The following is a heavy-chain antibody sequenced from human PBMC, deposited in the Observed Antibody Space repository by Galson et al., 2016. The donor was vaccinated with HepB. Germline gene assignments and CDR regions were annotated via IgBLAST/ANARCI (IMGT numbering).Heavy chain of an antibody. J-gene: IGHJ4*02. V-gene: IGHV3-30-3*01. D-gene: IGHD1-26*01. CDR3: ATDPIVGVPDYFDY. Sequence: SLRLSCAVSGFTFSNYAMHWVRQAPGKGLEWVAVTDGTNKYYAASVKGRFTIPRDDSKSTLYLQMDRLRAEDTAVYYCATDPIVGVPDYFDYWGQGTLVTVSS. CDR1: GFTFSNYA. CDR2: TDGTNK.